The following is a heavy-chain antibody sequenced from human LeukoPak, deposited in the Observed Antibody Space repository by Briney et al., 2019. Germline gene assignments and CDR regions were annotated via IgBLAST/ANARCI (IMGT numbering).Heavy chain of an antibody. Sequence: PSETLSLTCTVSGYSISSGYYWGWTRQPPGKGLEWIGSIYHSGSTYYNPSLKSRVTISVDTSKNQFSLKLGSVTAADTAVYYCAVNPEWIYYFDYWGQGTLVTVSS. V-gene: IGHV4-38-2*02. CDR2: IYHSGST. D-gene: IGHD3-3*01. CDR1: GYSISSGYY. J-gene: IGHJ4*02. CDR3: AVNPEWIYYFDY.